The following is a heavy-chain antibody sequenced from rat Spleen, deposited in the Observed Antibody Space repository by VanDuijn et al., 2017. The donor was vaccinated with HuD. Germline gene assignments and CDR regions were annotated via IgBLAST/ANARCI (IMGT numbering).Heavy chain of an antibody. CDR3: TTCTIGGVLDA. Sequence: EVQLVESGGDLVQPGRSLKLSCAASGFTFSDYYMAWVRQAPTKGLEWVASIRYDGGSTYYRDSVKGRFTISRDNAKSTLYLQMDSLRSEDTATYYCTTCTIGGVLDAWGQGVMVTVSS. CDR1: GFTFSDYY. V-gene: IGHV5-20*01. CDR2: IRYDGGST. D-gene: IGHD4-3*01. J-gene: IGHJ2*01.